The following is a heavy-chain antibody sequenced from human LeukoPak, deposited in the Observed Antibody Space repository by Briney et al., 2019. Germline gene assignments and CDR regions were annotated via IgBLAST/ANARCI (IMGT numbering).Heavy chain of an antibody. CDR1: GYTFTGYY. D-gene: IGHD3-10*01. V-gene: IGHV1-2*02. CDR3: ARVGVGSISHAFDI. CDR2: TNPNSGGT. Sequence: ASVKDSCKASGYTFTGYYMHWVRQAPGQGLEWMGWTNPNSGGTNYAQKFQGRVTMTRDTSISTAYMELSRLRSDDTAVYYCARVGVGSISHAFDIWGQGTMVTVSS. J-gene: IGHJ3*02.